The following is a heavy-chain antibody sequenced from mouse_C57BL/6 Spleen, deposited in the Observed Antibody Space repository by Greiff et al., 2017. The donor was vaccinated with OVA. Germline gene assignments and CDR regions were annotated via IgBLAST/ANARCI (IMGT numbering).Heavy chain of an antibody. J-gene: IGHJ4*01. CDR2: IDPETGGT. CDR1: GYTFTDYE. CDR3: TRWSYYYGSSYEDYYAMDY. V-gene: IGHV1-15*01. D-gene: IGHD1-1*01. Sequence: VQLQQSGAELVRPGASVTLSCKASGYTFTDYEMHWVKQTPVHGLEWIGAIDPETGGTAYNQKFKGKAILTADKSSSTAYMELRSLTSEDSAVDYCTRWSYYYGSSYEDYYAMDYWGQGTSVTVSS.